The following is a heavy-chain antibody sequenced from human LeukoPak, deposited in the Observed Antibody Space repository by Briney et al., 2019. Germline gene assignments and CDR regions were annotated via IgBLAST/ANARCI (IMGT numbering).Heavy chain of an antibody. Sequence: PSETLSLTCTVSGGSISSSSYYWGWIRQSPGRGLEWIGTIYYSGSTYYNPSLKSRVTRSVDTSKNQFSLKLSSVTAADTAVYYCARDLGGGSFDFWGQGTLVTVSS. J-gene: IGHJ4*02. CDR1: GGSISSSSYY. D-gene: IGHD2-15*01. CDR3: ARDLGGGSFDF. CDR2: IYYSGST. V-gene: IGHV4-39*02.